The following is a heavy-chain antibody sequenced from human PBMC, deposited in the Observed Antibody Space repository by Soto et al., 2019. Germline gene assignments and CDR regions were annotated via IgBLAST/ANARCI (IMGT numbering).Heavy chain of an antibody. D-gene: IGHD3-22*01. V-gene: IGHV3-11*03. Sequence: SLRLSCASSGFTFSDYYMSWIRQAPGKGLEWVSYISSSSYTNYADSVKGRFTISRDNAKNSLYLQMNSLRAEDTAVYYCASSAPGYSRHAFDIWGQGTMVTVS. J-gene: IGHJ3*02. CDR3: ASSAPGYSRHAFDI. CDR2: ISSSSYT. CDR1: GFTFSDYY.